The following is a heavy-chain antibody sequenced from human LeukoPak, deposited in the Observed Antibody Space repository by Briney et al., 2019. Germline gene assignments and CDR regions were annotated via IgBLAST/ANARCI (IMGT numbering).Heavy chain of an antibody. J-gene: IGHJ4*02. CDR1: GDPITNSRFY. D-gene: IGHD3-10*01. CDR2: IYFSGLT. CDR3: ARRTDGSGSFFFDF. Sequence: SETLSLTCSVSGDPITNSRFYWGWVRQSPGRGLEWIGVIYFSGLTYYNPSLKSPVTLSVDTSRNQFSLKLSSVTAADTAVYYCARRTDGSGSFFFDFWGQGILVSVSS. V-gene: IGHV4-39*01.